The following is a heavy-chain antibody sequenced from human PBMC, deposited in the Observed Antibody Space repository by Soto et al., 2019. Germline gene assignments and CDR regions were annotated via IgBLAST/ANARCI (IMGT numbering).Heavy chain of an antibody. CDR2: INSDGSST. Sequence: EVQLVESGGGLVQPGGSLRLSCAASGFTFSSYWMHWVRQAPGKGLVWVSRINSDGSSTSYADSVKGRFTISRDNAKNTLYLQMNSLRAEDTAVYYCARPMDIVVVVAATDDAFDIWGPGTMVTVSS. CDR1: GFTFSSYW. J-gene: IGHJ3*02. D-gene: IGHD2-15*01. V-gene: IGHV3-74*01. CDR3: ARPMDIVVVVAATDDAFDI.